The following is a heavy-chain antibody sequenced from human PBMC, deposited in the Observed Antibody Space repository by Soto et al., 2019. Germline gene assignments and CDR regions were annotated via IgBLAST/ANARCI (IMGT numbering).Heavy chain of an antibody. D-gene: IGHD4-17*01. J-gene: IGHJ6*02. CDR1: GYTFTSYG. CDR3: ARTEYGDYELWCYYYGMDV. V-gene: IGHV1-18*04. CDR2: ISAYNGNT. Sequence: ASVKVSCKASGYTFTSYGISWVRQAPGQGLEWMGWISAYNGNTNYAQKLQGRVTMTTGTSTSTAYMELRSLRSDDTAVYYCARTEYGDYELWCYYYGMDVWGQGTTVTVSS.